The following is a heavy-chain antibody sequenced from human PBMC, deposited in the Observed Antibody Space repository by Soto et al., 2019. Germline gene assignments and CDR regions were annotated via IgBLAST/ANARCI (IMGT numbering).Heavy chain of an antibody. Sequence: EVQLVESGGGLVQPGGSLRLSCAASGFTFSLDSMSWVRQAPGKGLEWVSYISRSSTGIHYADSVKGRFTISRDDATNSMHLQMNSLRDGDTAVYYCARTLYGDNVDYWGQGTLVTVSS. J-gene: IGHJ4*02. V-gene: IGHV3-48*02. CDR1: GFTFSLDS. D-gene: IGHD4-17*01. CDR3: ARTLYGDNVDY. CDR2: ISRSSTGI.